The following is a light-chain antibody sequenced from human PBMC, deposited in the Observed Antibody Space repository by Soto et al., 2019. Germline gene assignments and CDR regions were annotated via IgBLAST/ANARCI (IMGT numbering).Light chain of an antibody. Sequence: DIELTQSPATLSASVGDRVTITCRASQSISSWLAWYQQKPGKAPKLLIYDASSLESGVPSRFSGSGSGTEFTLTISSPQPDNFATYYCQQYNSYSGTFGQGTKEDI. CDR1: QSISSW. V-gene: IGKV1-5*01. J-gene: IGKJ1*01. CDR2: DAS. CDR3: QQYNSYSGT.